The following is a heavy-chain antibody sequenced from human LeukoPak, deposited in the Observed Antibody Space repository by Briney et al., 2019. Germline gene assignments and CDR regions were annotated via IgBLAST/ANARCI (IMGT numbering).Heavy chain of an antibody. D-gene: IGHD3-22*01. V-gene: IGHV3-66*01. CDR1: GFTVSSNY. J-gene: IGHJ4*02. CDR3: AKDGGDYYDSSGYYYAKYYFDY. CDR2: IYSGGST. Sequence: PGGSLRLSCAASGFTVSSNYMSWVRQAPGKGLEWVSVIYSGGSTYYADSVKGRFTISRDNSKNTLYLQMNSLRAEDTAVYYCAKDGGDYYDSSGYYYAKYYFDYWGQGTLVTVSS.